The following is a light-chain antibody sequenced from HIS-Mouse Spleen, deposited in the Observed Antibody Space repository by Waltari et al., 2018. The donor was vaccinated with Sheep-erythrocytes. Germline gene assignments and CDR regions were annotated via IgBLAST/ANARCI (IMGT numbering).Light chain of an antibody. J-gene: IGLJ1*01. CDR1: AFPKKY. V-gene: IGLV3-10*01. Sequence: SYELTQPPSVSVSPGQTARITCSGDAFPKKYAYWYQQKSGQAPVLVIYEDSKRPPGIPERFSGSSSGTMATLTISGAQVEDEADYYCYSTDSSGNHRVFGTGTKVTVL. CDR2: EDS. CDR3: YSTDSSGNHRV.